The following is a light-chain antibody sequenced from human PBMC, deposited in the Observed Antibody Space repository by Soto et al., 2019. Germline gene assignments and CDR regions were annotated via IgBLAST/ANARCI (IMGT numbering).Light chain of an antibody. CDR2: GAS. V-gene: IGKV3-15*01. CDR3: QQYNNWPPYT. Sequence: EIVMTQSPATLSVSPGERATLSCRASQSVSSNLAWYQQKPGQAPRLLIYGASTSATGITARFSGSGSGPEFTLTISSLQSEDFAVYYCQQYNNWPPYTFGQGTKLEIK. J-gene: IGKJ2*01. CDR1: QSVSSN.